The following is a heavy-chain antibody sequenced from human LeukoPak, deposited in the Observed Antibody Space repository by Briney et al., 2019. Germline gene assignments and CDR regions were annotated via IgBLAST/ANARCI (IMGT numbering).Heavy chain of an antibody. Sequence: GGSLRLSCAAPGLTFRNYAMIWVRQAPGKGLEWVSSITGGGIGTSYADSVKGRFTVYRDNSKNTLYLQMNSLRAGDTAVYYCAKDPNGDYVGAFDSWGQGTSVTVSS. V-gene: IGHV3-23*01. CDR3: AKDPNGDYVGAFDS. CDR2: ITGGGIGT. J-gene: IGHJ3*01. CDR1: GLTFRNYA. D-gene: IGHD4-17*01.